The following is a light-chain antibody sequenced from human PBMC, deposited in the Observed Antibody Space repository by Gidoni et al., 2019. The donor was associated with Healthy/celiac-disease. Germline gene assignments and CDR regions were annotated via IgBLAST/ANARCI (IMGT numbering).Light chain of an antibody. CDR2: AAS. CDR1: QSISSY. Sequence: DIQMTQSPSSLSASVGERVTITCRASQSISSYLNWYQQKPGKAPKLLIYAASSLQRGVPSRFSGSVSGTDFTLPISSLQPEDFATYYCQQSYSTPPLTFGGXTKVEIK. CDR3: QQSYSTPPLT. V-gene: IGKV1-39*01. J-gene: IGKJ4*01.